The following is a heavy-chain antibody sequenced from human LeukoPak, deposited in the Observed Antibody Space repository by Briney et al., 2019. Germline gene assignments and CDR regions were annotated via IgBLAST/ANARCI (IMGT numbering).Heavy chain of an antibody. V-gene: IGHV3-33*01. CDR2: IWYDGSNK. CDR1: GFTFSSYG. CDR3: ARDRGYYDSSGYYSPWNWFDP. D-gene: IGHD3-22*01. Sequence: GRSLRLSCAASGFTFSSYGMHWVRQAPGKGLEWVAVIWYDGSNKYYADSVKGRFTISRDNSKNTLYQQMNSLRAEDTAVYYCARDRGYYDSSGYYSPWNWFDPWGQGTLVTVSS. J-gene: IGHJ5*02.